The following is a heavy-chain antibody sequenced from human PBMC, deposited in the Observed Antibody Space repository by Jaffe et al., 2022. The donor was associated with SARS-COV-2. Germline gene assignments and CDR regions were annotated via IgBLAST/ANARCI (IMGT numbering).Heavy chain of an antibody. V-gene: IGHV4-59*01. CDR3: ARDMPGGAAPLPYYYYGMDV. J-gene: IGHJ6*02. CDR1: GGSISSYY. D-gene: IGHD6-6*01. CDR2: IYYSGST. Sequence: QVQLQESGPGLVKPSETLSLTCTVSGGSISSYYWSWIRQPPGKGLEWIGYIYYSGSTNYNPSLKSRVTISVDTSKNQFSLKLSSVTAADTAVYYCARDMPGGAAPLPYYYYGMDVWGQGTTVTVSS.